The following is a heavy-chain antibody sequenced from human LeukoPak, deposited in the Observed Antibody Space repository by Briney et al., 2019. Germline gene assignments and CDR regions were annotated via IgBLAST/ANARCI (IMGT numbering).Heavy chain of an antibody. CDR1: GGSISSSSYY. J-gene: IGHJ4*02. CDR2: IYYSGST. V-gene: IGHV4-39*01. Sequence: PSETLSLTCSVSGGSISSSSYYWGWIRQPPGKGLEWIGSIYYSGSTYHNPSLKSRVTMSVDTSKNQFSLTLTSVTAADTAIYYCARLDYGSSYYDSWGQGTLVTVSS. CDR3: ARLDYGSSYYDS. D-gene: IGHD6-13*01.